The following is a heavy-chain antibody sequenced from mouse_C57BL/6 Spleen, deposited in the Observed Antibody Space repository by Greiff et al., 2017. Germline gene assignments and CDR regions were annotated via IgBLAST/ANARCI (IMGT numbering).Heavy chain of an antibody. J-gene: IGHJ2*01. CDR3: ARAYGSSYYFDY. V-gene: IGHV5-6*01. D-gene: IGHD1-1*01. CDR2: ISSGGSYT. CDR1: GFTFSSYG. Sequence: EVKLMESGGDLVKPGGSLKLSCAASGFTFSSYGMSWVRQTPDKRLEWVATISSGGSYTYYPDSVKGRFTISRDNAKNTLYLQMSSLKSEDTAMYYCARAYGSSYYFDYWGQGTTLTVSS.